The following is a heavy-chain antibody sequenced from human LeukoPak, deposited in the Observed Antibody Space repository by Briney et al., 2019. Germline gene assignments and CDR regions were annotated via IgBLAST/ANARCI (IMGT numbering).Heavy chain of an antibody. J-gene: IGHJ4*02. CDR2: ISDDSNYI. V-gene: IGHV3-9*01. Sequence: GRSLRLSCAASGFTFDDYAMHWVRQAPGKGLEWVSSISDDSNYIYYADSVKGRFTISRDNAKNSLYLQMNSLRAEDTAVYYCANHLACGSTSCPSFDYWGQGTLVTVSS. CDR1: GFTFDDYA. D-gene: IGHD2-2*01. CDR3: ANHLACGSTSCPSFDY.